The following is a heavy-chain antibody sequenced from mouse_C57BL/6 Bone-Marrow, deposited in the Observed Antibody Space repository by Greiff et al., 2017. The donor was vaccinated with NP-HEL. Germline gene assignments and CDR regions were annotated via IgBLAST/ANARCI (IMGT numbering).Heavy chain of an antibody. CDR1: GFPITSGYY. Sequence: VHLVESGPGLVKPSQSLFLTCSITGFPITSGYYWIWIRQPPGKPLEWMGYITHSGETFYNPSLQSPISITRDTSKNQFYLQLNSLTTEDTAMYYCAGDNSDYGDFDYWGQGTTLTVSS. D-gene: IGHD3-2*02. V-gene: IGHV12-3*01. J-gene: IGHJ2*01. CDR3: AGDNSDYGDFDY. CDR2: ITHSGET.